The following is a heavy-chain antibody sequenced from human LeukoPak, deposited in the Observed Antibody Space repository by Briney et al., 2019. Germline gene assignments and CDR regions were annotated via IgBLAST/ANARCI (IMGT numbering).Heavy chain of an antibody. CDR2: ISSSSSYI. CDR3: ARDIDGSGDTMIVVVITPTFDY. Sequence: PGGSLRLSCAASGFTFSSYSMNWVRQAPGKRLEWVSSISSSSSYIYYADSVKGRFTISRDNAKNSLYLQMNSLRAEDTAVYYCARDIDGSGDTMIVVVITPTFDYWGQGTLVTVSS. D-gene: IGHD3-22*01. CDR1: GFTFSSYS. V-gene: IGHV3-21*01. J-gene: IGHJ4*02.